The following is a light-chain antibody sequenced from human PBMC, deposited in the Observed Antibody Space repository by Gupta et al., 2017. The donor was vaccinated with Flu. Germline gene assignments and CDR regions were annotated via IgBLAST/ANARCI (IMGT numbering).Light chain of an antibody. CDR1: QAISHS. V-gene: IGKV1-9*01. Sequence: DIQLTQSPSFLSASVGDRVAITCRASQAISHSLAWYQQKAGEGPKLLIYAVSTLHTAVPSRFSGSGSGTEFTLTISSLQPEDFGIYYCQQFNQYPVTFGGGTKVEVK. CDR3: QQFNQYPVT. CDR2: AVS. J-gene: IGKJ4*01.